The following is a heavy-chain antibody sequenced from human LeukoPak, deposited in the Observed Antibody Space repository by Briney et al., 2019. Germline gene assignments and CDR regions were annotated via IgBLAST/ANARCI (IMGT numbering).Heavy chain of an antibody. CDR1: GFIFNNYW. Sequence: DPGGSLRLSCTASGFIFNNYWMSWVRQAPGKGLEWVSTVSGSGGSTYYADSVKGRFTVSGDNSKNTLYLQMNGLRAEDTAVYYCAKRGGSNSFECWGQGTLVTVSS. D-gene: IGHD2-15*01. CDR2: VSGSGGST. CDR3: AKRGGSNSFEC. J-gene: IGHJ4*02. V-gene: IGHV3-23*01.